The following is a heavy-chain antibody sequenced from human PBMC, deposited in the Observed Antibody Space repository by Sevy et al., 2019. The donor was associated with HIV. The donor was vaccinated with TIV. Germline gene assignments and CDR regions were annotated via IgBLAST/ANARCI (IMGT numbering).Heavy chain of an antibody. J-gene: IGHJ3*02. Sequence: GGSLRLSCAASGFTFSSYGMHWVRQAPGKGLEWVAFIRYDGSNKYYADSVKGRFTISRDNSKNTLSLQMNSLRAEDRPLYYCAKGTGTLAGAFDIWGQGTMVTVSS. CDR3: AKGTGTLAGAFDI. CDR1: GFTFSSYG. D-gene: IGHD1-1*01. CDR2: IRYDGSNK. V-gene: IGHV3-30*02.